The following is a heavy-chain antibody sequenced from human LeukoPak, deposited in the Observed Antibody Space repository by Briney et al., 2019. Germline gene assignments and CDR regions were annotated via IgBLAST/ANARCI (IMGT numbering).Heavy chain of an antibody. D-gene: IGHD1-7*01. Sequence: GSLRLSCAASGFTFSSYEMNWVRPAPGKGLEWLSYISGSGSSINYADSLRGRFTISRDNAKNSLYLQMNSLRGEDTAVYYCARDGRNYGLYWGQGTLVTVSS. CDR1: GFTFSSYE. V-gene: IGHV3-48*03. CDR2: ISGSGSSI. J-gene: IGHJ4*02. CDR3: ARDGRNYGLY.